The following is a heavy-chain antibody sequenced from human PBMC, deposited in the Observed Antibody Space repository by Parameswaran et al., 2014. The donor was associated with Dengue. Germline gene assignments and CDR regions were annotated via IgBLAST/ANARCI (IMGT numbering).Heavy chain of an antibody. CDR3: ARDVTMIVAGKTIDTFDI. Sequence: WIRQPPGKGLEWIGNIFYTGNTYYSSPLESRVTISVDTSKNQVSLKLSSVTAADTAVYYCARDVTMIVAGKTIDTFDIWGQGTMVTVSS. J-gene: IGHJ3*02. D-gene: IGHD3-22*01. CDR2: IFYTGNT. V-gene: IGHV4-39*07.